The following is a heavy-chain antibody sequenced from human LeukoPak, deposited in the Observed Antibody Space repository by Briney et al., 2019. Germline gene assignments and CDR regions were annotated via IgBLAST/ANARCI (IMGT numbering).Heavy chain of an antibody. V-gene: IGHV3-74*01. CDR1: GFNFASNW. CDR3: AKDQYSSGPYYFDY. J-gene: IGHJ4*02. CDR2: INSGGSGT. Sequence: GGSLRLSCAASGFNFASNWMHWVRQTPGKGLMWVSRINSGGSGTSYADSVEGRFTISRDNAKNTLYLQMNNLRAEDTAVYYCAKDQYSSGPYYFDYWGQGTLVTVSS. D-gene: IGHD6-19*01.